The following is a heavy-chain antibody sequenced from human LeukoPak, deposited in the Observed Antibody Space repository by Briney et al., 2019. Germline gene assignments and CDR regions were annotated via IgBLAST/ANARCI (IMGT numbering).Heavy chain of an antibody. CDR1: GYTFSRYG. V-gene: IGHV1-18*01. Sequence: ASVKVSCKASGYTFSRYGISWVRQAPGQGLEWMAWISAYNGNTKYAQKVQGRVTMTTDTSTSTAYMELRSLRSDDTAVYYCARATHELRGSIWGDLDYWGQGTLVTVSS. CDR2: ISAYNGNT. CDR3: ARATHELRGSIWGDLDY. J-gene: IGHJ4*02. D-gene: IGHD1-26*01.